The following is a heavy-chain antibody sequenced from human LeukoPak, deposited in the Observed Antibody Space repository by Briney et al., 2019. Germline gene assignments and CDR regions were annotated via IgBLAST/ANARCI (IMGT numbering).Heavy chain of an antibody. D-gene: IGHD6-19*01. CDR1: GGSISSYY. CDR3: ARAGERYSSGWYNY. J-gene: IGHJ4*02. CDR2: IYYSGST. V-gene: IGHV4-59*08. Sequence: PSETLSLTCTVSGGSISSYYWSWIRQPPGKGLEWIGYIYYSGSTNYNPSLKSRVTISVDTSKNQFSLKLSSVTAADTAVYYCARAGERYSSGWYNYWGQGTLATVSS.